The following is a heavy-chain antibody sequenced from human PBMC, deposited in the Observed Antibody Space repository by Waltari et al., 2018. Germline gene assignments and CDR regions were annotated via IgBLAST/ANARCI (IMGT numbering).Heavy chain of an antibody. CDR2: VKNDGTMI. J-gene: IGHJ4*02. CDR3: STNPPGN. V-gene: IGHV3-74*01. CDR1: ELSSFW. Sequence: EVQLVESGGDLVQPWGSLRLSCTVSELSSFWLDWVRQAPGKGLVWVARVKNDGTMITYADAVRGRFTVSRDSAKKTFYLQMNSLRGEDTAVYYCSTNPPGNWGQGTLVTVSS.